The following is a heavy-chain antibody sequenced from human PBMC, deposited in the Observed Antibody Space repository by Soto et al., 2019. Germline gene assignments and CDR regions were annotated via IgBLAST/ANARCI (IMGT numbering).Heavy chain of an antibody. V-gene: IGHV1-46*01. CDR3: ARDQKDCYDHNSPRYYNYGVDV. J-gene: IGHJ6*02. CDR2: INPSGGTS. CDR1: GYTFTSYY. D-gene: IGHD2-21*01. Sequence: ASVKVSCKASGYTFTSYYIHWVRQAPGQGLEWMGVINPSGGTSTSAQKFQGRVTMTTDTSTSTASLELSSLRSKDTAVFYCARDQKDCYDHNSPRYYNYGVDVWGQGTTVTVSS.